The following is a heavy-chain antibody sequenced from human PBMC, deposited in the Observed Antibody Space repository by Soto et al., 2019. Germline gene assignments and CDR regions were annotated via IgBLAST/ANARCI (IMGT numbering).Heavy chain of an antibody. CDR3: ARDARGTRGFDEMDI. CDR1: GYIFTGYH. Sequence: ASVKVSCKASGYIFTGYHIHWVRQAPGRGLEWMGWINPNSGDTEYAQNFQGRVTMTRDTSFNLVYMEMSGLMSDNTAVYYCARDARGTRGFDEMDIWGQGTTVTVSS. J-gene: IGHJ6*02. CDR2: INPNSGDT. D-gene: IGHD3-9*01. V-gene: IGHV1-2*02.